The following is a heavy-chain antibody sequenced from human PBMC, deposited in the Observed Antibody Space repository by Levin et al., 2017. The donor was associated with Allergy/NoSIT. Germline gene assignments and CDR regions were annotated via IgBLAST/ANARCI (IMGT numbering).Heavy chain of an antibody. CDR3: ARGGDVRITVVGGWFDP. V-gene: IGHV1-2*02. CDR1: GYTFTGYY. CDR2: IKPNSGGT. Sequence: ASVKVSCKASGYTFTGYYMHWVRQAPGQGHEWMGWIKPNSGGTNYAQKFQGRVTMTTDTSISTAYMELSRLRSDDTAVYYCARGGDVRITVVGGWFDPWGQGTLDTVSS. D-gene: IGHD3-16*01. J-gene: IGHJ5*02.